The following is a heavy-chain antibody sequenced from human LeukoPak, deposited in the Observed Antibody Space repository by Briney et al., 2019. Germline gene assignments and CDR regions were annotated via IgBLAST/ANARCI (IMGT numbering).Heavy chain of an antibody. V-gene: IGHV1-2*04. CDR3: ASLLRRQAPLPNWFDP. Sequence: ASVKVSCKAFGYTFTDYYIHWVRQAPGQGLEWVGWINPNSGGATYAQKFQGWVTMTRDTSISTAYLELSRLKSDDTAVYYCASLLRRQAPLPNWFDPWGQGTLVTVSS. CDR2: INPNSGGA. J-gene: IGHJ5*02. CDR1: GYTFTDYY.